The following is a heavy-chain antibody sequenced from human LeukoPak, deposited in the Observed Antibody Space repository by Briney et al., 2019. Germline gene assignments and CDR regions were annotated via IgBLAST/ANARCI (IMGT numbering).Heavy chain of an antibody. D-gene: IGHD3-22*01. J-gene: IGHJ4*02. V-gene: IGHV4-59*01. CDR1: GGSISCYY. CDR3: ASHTNYYDSSGYYYFDY. Sequence: SETLSLTCTVSGGSISCYYWSWIRQPPGKGLEWIGYFSYSGSTTYNPSLKSRVTISVDTSKNQFSLKLSSATAADTAVYYCASHTNYYDSSGYYYFDYWGQGTLVTVSS. CDR2: FSYSGST.